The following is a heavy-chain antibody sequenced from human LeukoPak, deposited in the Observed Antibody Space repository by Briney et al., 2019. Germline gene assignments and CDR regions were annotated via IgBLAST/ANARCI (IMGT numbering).Heavy chain of an antibody. CDR3: AREVAAAGRGAFDI. CDR2: IYTSGST. CDR1: GASFSGYY. Sequence: SETLSLTCAVYGASFSGYYWSWIRQPAGKGLEWIGRIYTSGSTNYNPSLKSRVTMSVDTSKNQFSLKLSSVTAADTAVYYCAREVAAAGRGAFDIWGQGTMVAVSS. D-gene: IGHD6-13*01. J-gene: IGHJ3*02. V-gene: IGHV4-4*07.